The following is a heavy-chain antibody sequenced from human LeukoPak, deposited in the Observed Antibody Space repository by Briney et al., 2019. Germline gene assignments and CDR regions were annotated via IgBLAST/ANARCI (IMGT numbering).Heavy chain of an antibody. Sequence: GGSRRLSCAASGFTFSSYAMSWVRQAPGKGLEWVSAISGSGGSTYYADSVKGRFTISRDNSKNTLYLQMNSLRAEDTAVYYCAKHVLLWFGESSRFDYWGQGTLVTVSS. V-gene: IGHV3-23*01. CDR3: AKHVLLWFGESSRFDY. D-gene: IGHD3-10*01. CDR1: GFTFSSYA. J-gene: IGHJ4*02. CDR2: ISGSGGST.